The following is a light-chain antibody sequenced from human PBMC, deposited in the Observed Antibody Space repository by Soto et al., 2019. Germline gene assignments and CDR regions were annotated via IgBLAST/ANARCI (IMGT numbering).Light chain of an antibody. CDR3: QQSYSTPPVT. J-gene: IGKJ5*01. CDR2: AAS. Sequence: DIQMTQSPSSLSASVGDRVTITCRASQSISSYLNWYQQKPGKAPKLLIYAASSLQSGVPSRFRGSGSGTDFTLTISSLQPDDFATYYCQQSYSTPPVTFGQGTRLEMK. CDR1: QSISSY. V-gene: IGKV1-39*01.